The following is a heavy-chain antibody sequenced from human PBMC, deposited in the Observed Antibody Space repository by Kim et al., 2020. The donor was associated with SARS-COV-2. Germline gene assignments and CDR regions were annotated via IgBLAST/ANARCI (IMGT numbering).Heavy chain of an antibody. V-gene: IGHV3-30-3*01. CDR1: GFTFSVFA. J-gene: IGHJ4*02. D-gene: IGHD3-10*01. Sequence: GGSLRLSCAASGFTFSVFAMHWVRQTPGRGLEWVAVISHDGGNKYYADSVKGRFTISRDNSKSTLYLQMNSLRVEDTAVYYCAKDFVHNSGSYYFEYWGQGTLVTVSS. CDR3: AKDFVHNSGSYYFEY. CDR2: ISHDGGNK.